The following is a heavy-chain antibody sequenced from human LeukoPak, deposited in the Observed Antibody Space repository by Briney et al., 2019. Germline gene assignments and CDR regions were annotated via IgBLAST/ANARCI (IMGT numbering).Heavy chain of an antibody. Sequence: SQTLSLTSTVAGGSISNSSYYWGWIRQPPWKGLEWTGRIYYSGRPYYNPSLTSRVTISVDPSKNQFSLKLSSVTAADTAVCYCARQIVGATNRFDYWGQGTLVTVSS. CDR1: GGSISNSSYY. J-gene: IGHJ4*02. V-gene: IGHV4-39*01. CDR2: IYYSGRP. CDR3: ARQIVGATNRFDY. D-gene: IGHD1-26*01.